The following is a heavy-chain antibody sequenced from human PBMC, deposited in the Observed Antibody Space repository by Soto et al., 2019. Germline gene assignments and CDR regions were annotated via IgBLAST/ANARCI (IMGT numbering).Heavy chain of an antibody. CDR1: GGSFSGYY. Sequence: SETLSLTCAVYGGSFSGYYWSWIRQPPGKGLEWIGQINHYGSTNYNPSLKSRVTMSVDTSRNQVSLKLSSVTAADTAVYYCARATSYRNWFDPWGQGTLVTVSS. V-gene: IGHV4-34*01. CDR3: ARATSYRNWFDP. D-gene: IGHD3-10*01. CDR2: INHYGST. J-gene: IGHJ5*02.